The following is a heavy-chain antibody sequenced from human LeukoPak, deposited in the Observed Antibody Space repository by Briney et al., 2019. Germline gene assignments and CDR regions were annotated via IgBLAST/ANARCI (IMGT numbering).Heavy chain of an antibody. CDR2: INHSGST. CDR3: ARAPPFIYSSGWYFDY. D-gene: IGHD6-19*01. V-gene: IGHV4-34*01. J-gene: IGHJ4*02. CDR1: GGSFSGYY. Sequence: SETLSLTCAVYGGSFSGYYWSWIRQPPGKGLEWIGEINHSGSTNYNPSLKSRVTISVDTSKNQFSLKLSSVTAADTAVYYCARAPPFIYSSGWYFDYWGQGTLVTVSS.